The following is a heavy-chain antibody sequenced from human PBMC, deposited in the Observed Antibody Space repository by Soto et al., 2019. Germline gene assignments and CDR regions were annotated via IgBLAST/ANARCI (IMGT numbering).Heavy chain of an antibody. V-gene: IGHV4-30-2*01. D-gene: IGHD6-6*01. Sequence: QLQLQESGSGLVKPSQTLYLTCAVSGGSISSGGSFWSWIRQPPGKGLEWIGYIYHSGSTYYKPSLKSRVTISVDRSKNQFSLKLSSVTAADTAVYYCAGGIAARPLGYWGQGTLVTVSS. CDR1: GGSISSGGSF. J-gene: IGHJ4*02. CDR3: AGGIAARPLGY. CDR2: IYHSGST.